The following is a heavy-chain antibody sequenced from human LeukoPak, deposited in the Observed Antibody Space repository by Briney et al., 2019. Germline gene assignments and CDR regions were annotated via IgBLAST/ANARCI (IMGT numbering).Heavy chain of an antibody. CDR1: GGSFSGYY. V-gene: IGHV4-34*01. CDR2: INHSGST. D-gene: IGHD3-22*01. CDR3: AGGYYYDSSGLFDY. J-gene: IGHJ4*02. Sequence: PSETLSLTCAVYGGSFSGYYWSWIRQPPGKGLEWIGEINHSGSTNYNPSLKSRVTISVGTSKNQFSLKLSSVTAADTAVYYCAGGYYYDSSGLFDYWGQGTLVTVSS.